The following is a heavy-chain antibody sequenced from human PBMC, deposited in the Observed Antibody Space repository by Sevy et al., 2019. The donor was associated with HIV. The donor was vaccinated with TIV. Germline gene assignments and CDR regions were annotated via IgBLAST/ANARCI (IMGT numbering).Heavy chain of an antibody. D-gene: IGHD2-21*02. V-gene: IGHV1-18*01. J-gene: IGHJ3*02. CDR2: ISAYNGNT. Sequence: ASVKVSCKASGYTFTSYGISWVRQAPGQGLEWMGWISAYNGNTNYAQKLQGRVTMTTDTSTSTAYMELRSLRSDDTAVYYCAREGKVVVTAMSDAFDIWGQGTMVTVSS. CDR3: AREGKVVVTAMSDAFDI. CDR1: GYTFTSYG.